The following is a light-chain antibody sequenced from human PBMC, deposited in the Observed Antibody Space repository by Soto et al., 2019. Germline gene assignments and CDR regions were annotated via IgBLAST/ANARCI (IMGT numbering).Light chain of an antibody. Sequence: HLVLTQSPSASASLGASVKLTCTLSSGHSSYAIAWHQQQPEKGPRYLMKLNSDGSHSKGDGIPDRFSGSSSGAERYLTISSLQSEDEADYYCQTWGTGIRVFGTGTKLTVL. V-gene: IGLV4-69*01. CDR3: QTWGTGIRV. CDR2: LNSDGSH. CDR1: SGHSSYA. J-gene: IGLJ1*01.